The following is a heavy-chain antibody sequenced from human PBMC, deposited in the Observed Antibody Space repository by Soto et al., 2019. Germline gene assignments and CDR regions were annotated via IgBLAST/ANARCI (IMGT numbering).Heavy chain of an antibody. CDR3: ARHSGGYYDFWSGYFLDY. V-gene: IGHV4-59*08. J-gene: IGHJ4*02. D-gene: IGHD3-3*01. CDR1: GGSISSYY. CDR2: IYYSGST. Sequence: PSETLSLTCTVSGGSISSYYWSWIRQPPGKGLEWIGYIYYSGSTNYNPSLKSRVTISVDTSKNQFSLKLSSVTAADTAVYYCARHSGGYYDFWSGYFLDYWGQGTLVTVSS.